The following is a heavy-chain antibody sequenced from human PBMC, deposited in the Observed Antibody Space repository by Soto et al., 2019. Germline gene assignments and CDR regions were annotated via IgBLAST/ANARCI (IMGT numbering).Heavy chain of an antibody. CDR2: ISAYNGNT. V-gene: IGHV1-18*01. CDR3: ARDSIWSGQRLYLDP. D-gene: IGHD3-3*01. Sequence: ASVKVSCKASGYTFTSYGINWVRQAPGQGLEWMGWISAYNGNTNYAQKLQGRVTMTTDTSTSTAYMELRSLRSDDTAVYYCARDSIWSGQRLYLDPWGQGTLVTVSS. CDR1: GYTFTSYG. J-gene: IGHJ5*02.